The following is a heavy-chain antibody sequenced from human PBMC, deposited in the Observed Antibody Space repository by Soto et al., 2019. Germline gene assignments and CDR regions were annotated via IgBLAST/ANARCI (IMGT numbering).Heavy chain of an antibody. CDR1: GGSISSGCYS. CDR3: ARDLWGYCGTDCYPLDV. D-gene: IGHD2-21*02. Sequence: SETLSLTSAVAGGSISSGCYSWSWIRQPPGKGLEWIGYIYHSGSTVYNPSFKSRVTISVDTSKNQFSLKLNSVTAADTAVYYCARDLWGYCGTDCYPLDVWGQGTTVTVSS. CDR2: IYHSGST. J-gene: IGHJ6*02. V-gene: IGHV4-61*01.